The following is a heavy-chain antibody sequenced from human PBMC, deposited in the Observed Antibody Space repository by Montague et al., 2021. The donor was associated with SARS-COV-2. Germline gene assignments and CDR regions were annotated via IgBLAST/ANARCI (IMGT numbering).Heavy chain of an antibody. D-gene: IGHD3-22*01. J-gene: IGHJ3*01. Sequence: SLRLSCAASGFTASRFTFSNYWLSWIRQAPGKGLEWVANINKDGSVAAYGDSVKGRVTISRDNAKSTLYLQMNSLGAEDPAVYYCARDRGGYFYADDAFDLWGRGTMVIISS. V-gene: IGHV3-7*03. CDR1: GFTASRFTFSNYW. CDR3: ARDRGGYFYADDAFDL. CDR2: INKDGSVA.